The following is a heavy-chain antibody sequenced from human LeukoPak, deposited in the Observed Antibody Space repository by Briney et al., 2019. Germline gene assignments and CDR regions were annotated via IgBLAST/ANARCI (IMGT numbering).Heavy chain of an antibody. Sequence: GGSLRLSCAASGLTFSSTAMSWVRQTPGKGLEWVSAISASGGDTFYADSVKGRFTISRDNSKNMLYLQMNSLRGDDTAVYYCATHLAYCGGGSCSFFDYWGQGALVTVSS. D-gene: IGHD2-15*01. CDR3: ATHLAYCGGGSCSFFDY. J-gene: IGHJ4*02. CDR1: GLTFSSTA. V-gene: IGHV3-23*01. CDR2: ISASGGDT.